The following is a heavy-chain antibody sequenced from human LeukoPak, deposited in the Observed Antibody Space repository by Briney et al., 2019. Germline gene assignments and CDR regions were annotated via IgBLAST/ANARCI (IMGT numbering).Heavy chain of an antibody. Sequence: GRSLTLSCAAWGFTFDDYALLWVRPAPRKGLAWVSGISWNSGSIRYAHSAKGPFHLSRGNAKNSLYLQINSLRAEDTALYYYAKDMGRYGDYIDAFGIWGQGTMVTVSS. CDR2: ISWNSGSI. D-gene: IGHD4-17*01. CDR1: GFTFDDYA. J-gene: IGHJ3*02. V-gene: IGHV3-9*01. CDR3: AKDMGRYGDYIDAFGI.